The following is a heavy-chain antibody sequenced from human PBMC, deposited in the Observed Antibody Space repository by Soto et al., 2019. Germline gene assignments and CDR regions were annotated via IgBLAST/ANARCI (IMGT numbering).Heavy chain of an antibody. V-gene: IGHV4-39*01. D-gene: IGHD3-22*01. Sequence: PSETLSLTCTVSGGSIMRSSYYWGWIRQPPGKGLEWIGSIYNNGNTYYNPSLKSRVTISVDTSKNRFSLKLSSVTAADTAVFYCARQLGLSYYDSSGYYSYFDYWGQGALVTVSS. CDR3: ARQLGLSYYDSSGYYSYFDY. CDR2: IYNNGNT. CDR1: GGSIMRSSYY. J-gene: IGHJ4*02.